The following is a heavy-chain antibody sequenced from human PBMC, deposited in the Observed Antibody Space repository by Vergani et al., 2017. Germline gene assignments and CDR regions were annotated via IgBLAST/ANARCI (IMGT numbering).Heavy chain of an antibody. V-gene: IGHV3-23*04. J-gene: IGHJ5*02. D-gene: IGHD2-8*01. CDR3: ATAGNCTNGVCYTSNWFDP. CDR1: GYTFTSYY. CDR2: ISGSGGST. Sequence: VQLVQSGAEVKKPGASVKVSCKASGYTFTSYYMHWVRQAPGKGLEWVSAISGSGGSTYYADSVKGRFTIPRDNSKNTLYLQMNSLRAEDTAVYYCATAGNCTNGVCYTSNWFDPWGQGTLVTVSS.